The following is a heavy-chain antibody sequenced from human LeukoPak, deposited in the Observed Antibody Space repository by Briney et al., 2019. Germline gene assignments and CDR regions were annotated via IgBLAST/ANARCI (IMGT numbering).Heavy chain of an antibody. J-gene: IGHJ4*02. CDR3: AREPTQPLRFGEFHPFDN. D-gene: IGHD3-10*01. CDR2: IKQDGSEK. Sequence: GASLRLSCAASGFTFSSYWMSWVRQAPGKGLEWVANIKQDGSEKYYVDSVKGRFTISRDNAKNSLYLQMNSLRAEDTAVYYCAREPTQPLRFGEFHPFDNWGQGTLVTVSS. V-gene: IGHV3-7*01. CDR1: GFTFSSYW.